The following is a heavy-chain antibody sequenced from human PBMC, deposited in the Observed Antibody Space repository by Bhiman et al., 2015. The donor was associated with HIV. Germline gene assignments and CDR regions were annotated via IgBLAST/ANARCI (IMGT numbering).Heavy chain of an antibody. J-gene: IGHJ4*02. CDR3: ARVGISSGWPSFDY. V-gene: IGHV3-48*03. Sequence: EVQLVESGGGLVQPGGSLRLSCAASGFTFSSYEMNWVRQAPGKGLEWVSYISSSGSTIYYADSVKGRFTISRDNAKNSLYLQMNSLRAEDTAVYYCARVGISSGWPSFDYWGQGTLVTVSS. CDR2: ISSSGSTI. CDR1: GFTFSSYE. D-gene: IGHD3-22*01.